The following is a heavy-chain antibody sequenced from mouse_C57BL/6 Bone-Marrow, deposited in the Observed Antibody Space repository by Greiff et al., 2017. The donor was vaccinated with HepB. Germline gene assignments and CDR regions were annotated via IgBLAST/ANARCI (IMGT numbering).Heavy chain of an antibody. CDR1: GFTFSSYA. J-gene: IGHJ1*03. V-gene: IGHV5-4*01. Sequence: EVKLQESGGGLVKPGGSLKLSCAASGFTFSSYAMSWVRQTPEKRLEWVATISDGGSYTYYPDNVKGRFTISRDNAKNNLYLQMSHLKSEDTAMYYCARETLAYYYGSSYNFDVWGTGTTVTVSS. CDR2: ISDGGSYT. CDR3: ARETLAYYYGSSYNFDV. D-gene: IGHD1-1*01.